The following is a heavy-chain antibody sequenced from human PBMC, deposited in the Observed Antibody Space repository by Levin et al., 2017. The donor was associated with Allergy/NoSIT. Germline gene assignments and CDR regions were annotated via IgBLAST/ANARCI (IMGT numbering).Heavy chain of an antibody. Sequence: LSLTCAATGFSFRSHTLNWVRQAPGKGLEWVASLTSSTNSIYYADSVKGRFTISRDIAKNSLYLQMNSLRVEDTAVYYCARDALAGRKSDAFDIWGHGTLVTVSS. D-gene: IGHD6-6*01. CDR3: ARDALAGRKSDAFDI. V-gene: IGHV3-21*01. J-gene: IGHJ3*02. CDR1: GFSFRSHT. CDR2: LTSSTNSI.